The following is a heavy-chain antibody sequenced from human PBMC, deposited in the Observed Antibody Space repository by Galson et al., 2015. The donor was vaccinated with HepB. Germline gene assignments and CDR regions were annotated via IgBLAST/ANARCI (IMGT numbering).Heavy chain of an antibody. CDR2: INPNSGGT. CDR1: GYTFTGYY. D-gene: IGHD2-8*01. J-gene: IGHJ2*01. V-gene: IGHV1-2*02. Sequence: SVKVSCKASGYTFTGYYMHWVRQAPGQGLEWMGWINPNSGGTNYAQKFQGRVTMTRDTSISTAYMELSRLRSDDTAVYYCARTGYCTNGVCGYLGYFDLWGRGTLVTVSS. CDR3: ARTGYCTNGVCGYLGYFDL.